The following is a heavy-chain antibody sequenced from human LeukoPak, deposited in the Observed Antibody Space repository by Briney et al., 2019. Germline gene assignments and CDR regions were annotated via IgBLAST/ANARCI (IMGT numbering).Heavy chain of an antibody. D-gene: IGHD1-26*01. Sequence: GASVKVSCKASGGTFSSYAISWVRQAPGQGLEWMGRIIPILGIANYAQKFQGRVTITADKSTSTAYMELSSLRSDDTAVYFCARDQLYSGSYWGYWGQGTLVTVSS. CDR2: IIPILGIA. J-gene: IGHJ4*02. CDR1: GGTFSSYA. V-gene: IGHV1-69*04. CDR3: ARDQLYSGSYWGY.